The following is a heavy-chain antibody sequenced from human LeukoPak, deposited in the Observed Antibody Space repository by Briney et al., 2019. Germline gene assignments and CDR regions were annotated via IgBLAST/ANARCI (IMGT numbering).Heavy chain of an antibody. J-gene: IGHJ3*02. CDR2: IIPIFGTA. V-gene: IGHV1-69*05. CDR1: GGTFSSYA. CDR3: ARDRSGWAFPVTTRINDAFDI. Sequence: GASVKVSCKASGGTFSSYAISWVRQAPGQGLEWMGGIIPIFGTANYAQKLQGRVTMTTDTSTSTAYMELRSLRSDDTAVYYCARDRSGWAFPVTTRINDAFDIWGQGTMVTVSS. D-gene: IGHD4-17*01.